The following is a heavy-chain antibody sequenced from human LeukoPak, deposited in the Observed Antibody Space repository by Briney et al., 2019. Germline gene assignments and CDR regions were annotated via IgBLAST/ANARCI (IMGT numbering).Heavy chain of an antibody. CDR3: ARVRDYVWGNSHYRLHYFDY. CDR1: GGSISSGSYY. J-gene: IGHJ4*02. Sequence: PSETLSLTCTVSGGSISSGSYYWSWIRQPAGKGLEWIGRIYTSGSTNYNPSLKSRVTISVDTSKNQFSLKLSSVTAADTAVYYCARVRDYVWGNSHYRLHYFDYWGQGTLVTVSS. D-gene: IGHD3-16*02. V-gene: IGHV4-61*02. CDR2: IYTSGST.